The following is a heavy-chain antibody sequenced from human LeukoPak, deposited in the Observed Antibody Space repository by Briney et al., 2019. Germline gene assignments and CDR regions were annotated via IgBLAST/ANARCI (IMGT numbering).Heavy chain of an antibody. D-gene: IGHD2-2*02. CDR2: ISGSSSHI. V-gene: IGHV3-48*03. CDR1: GFTFSRLE. Sequence: GGSLRLFCAGSGFTFSRLEMNWVRQAPGKGLEWIAYISGSSSHIYYADSVKDRFTISRDNAKTSLYLEMNSLRVEDTSVYYCAKIYGGVFDYWGQGTLVTVSS. J-gene: IGHJ4*02. CDR3: AKIYGGVFDY.